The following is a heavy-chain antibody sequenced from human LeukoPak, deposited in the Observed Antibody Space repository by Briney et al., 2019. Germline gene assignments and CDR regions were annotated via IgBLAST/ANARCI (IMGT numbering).Heavy chain of an antibody. D-gene: IGHD1-14*01. CDR1: GFTFSSYA. CDR2: ISGSGGST. J-gene: IGHJ4*02. CDR3: AKSQEDVAMKITLGVH. Sequence: GGSLRLSCAASGFTFSSYAMSWVRQAPGKGLEWVSAISGSGGSTYYADSVKGRFTISRDNSKNTLNLQLSSLRVEDTATYYCAKSQEDVAMKITLGVHWGQGTLVTVSS. V-gene: IGHV3-23*01.